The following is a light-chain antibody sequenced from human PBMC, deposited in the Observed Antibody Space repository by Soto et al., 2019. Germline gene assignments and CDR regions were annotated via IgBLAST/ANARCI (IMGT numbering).Light chain of an antibody. CDR2: GAS. Sequence: EIFLTQSPGTLSLSPGEGTTLSCRASESVASLAWYQQKPGQAPRLLIYGASTRATGIPDRFSGSGSGTDFTLTISRLEPEDFALYYCQQYNIWPPYTFGQGTKVDIK. V-gene: IGKV3-20*01. J-gene: IGKJ2*01. CDR3: QQYNIWPPYT. CDR1: ESVAS.